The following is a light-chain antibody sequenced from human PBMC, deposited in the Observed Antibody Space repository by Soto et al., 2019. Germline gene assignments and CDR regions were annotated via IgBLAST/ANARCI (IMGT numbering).Light chain of an antibody. CDR3: SSYTSSSTEV. J-gene: IGLJ1*01. CDR1: SSDVGGYNY. CDR2: EVS. Sequence: QSALTQPASVSGSPGQSITISCTGTSSDVGGYNYVSWYQQHPVKAPKLMIYEVSNRPSGVSNRFSGSKSGNTASLTISGLQAEDEADYYCSSYTSSSTEVFGTGTKVTVL. V-gene: IGLV2-14*01.